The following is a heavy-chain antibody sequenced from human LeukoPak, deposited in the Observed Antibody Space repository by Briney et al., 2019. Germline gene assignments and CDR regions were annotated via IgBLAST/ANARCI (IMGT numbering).Heavy chain of an antibody. V-gene: IGHV4-39*07. CDR3: ARDPYLSIAVSKYHPPSYYYYGMDV. D-gene: IGHD6-6*01. Sequence: SETLSLTCTVSGGSISSSSYYWGWIRQPPGKGLEWIGSIYYSGSTYYNPSLKSRVTISVDTSKNQFSLKLSSVTAADTAVYYCARDPYLSIAVSKYHPPSYYYYGMDVWGQGTTVTVSS. J-gene: IGHJ6*02. CDR1: GGSISSSSYY. CDR2: IYYSGST.